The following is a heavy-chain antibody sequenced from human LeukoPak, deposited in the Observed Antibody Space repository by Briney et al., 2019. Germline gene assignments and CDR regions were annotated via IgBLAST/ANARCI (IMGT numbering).Heavy chain of an antibody. V-gene: IGHV4-61*02. CDR3: ARDKSYYYDSSGFNHPRGFDP. Sequence: SETLSLTCTVSGGSISSGSYYWSWIRQPAGKGLEWIGRIYSSGSTNYNPSLKSRVTISVDTSKNQFSPKLSSVTAADTAVYYCARDKSYYYDSSGFNHPRGFDPWGQGTLVTVSS. J-gene: IGHJ5*02. CDR2: IYSSGST. CDR1: GGSISSGSYY. D-gene: IGHD3-22*01.